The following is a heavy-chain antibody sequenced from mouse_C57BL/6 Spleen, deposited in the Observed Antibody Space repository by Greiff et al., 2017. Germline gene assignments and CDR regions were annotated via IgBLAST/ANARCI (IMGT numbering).Heavy chain of an antibody. CDR3: ARGGYYYGSSYEVDY. D-gene: IGHD1-1*01. Sequence: VQLQESGTELVKPGASVKLSCKASGYTFTSYWMHWVKQRPGQGLEWIGNINPSNGGTNYNEKFKSKATLTVDKSSSTAYMQLSSLTSEDSAVYYCARGGYYYGSSYEVDYWGQGTTLTVSS. CDR1: GYTFTSYW. J-gene: IGHJ2*01. CDR2: INPSNGGT. V-gene: IGHV1-53*01.